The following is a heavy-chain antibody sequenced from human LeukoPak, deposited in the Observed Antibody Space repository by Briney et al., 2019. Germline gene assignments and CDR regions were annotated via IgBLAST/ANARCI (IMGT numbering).Heavy chain of an antibody. CDR3: AVEPLPATKRDAFDI. J-gene: IGHJ3*02. CDR2: IYYSGST. V-gene: IGHV4-39*07. CDR1: GGSISSYY. Sequence: SETLSLTCTVSGGSISSYYWGWIRQPPGKGLERIGSIYYSGSTYYNPSLKSRVTISVDTSKNQFSLKLSSVTAADTAVYYCAVEPLPATKRDAFDIWGQGTMVTVSS. D-gene: IGHD1-14*01.